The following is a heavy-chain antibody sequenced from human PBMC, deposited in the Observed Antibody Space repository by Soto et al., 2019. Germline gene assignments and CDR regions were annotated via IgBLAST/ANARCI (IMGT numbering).Heavy chain of an antibody. CDR3: ARPDRDITGTQEGMDV. CDR2: TYYGGRS. CDR1: NGSVSSGSYY. V-gene: IGHV4-61*01. D-gene: IGHD1-20*01. Sequence: SETLSLTCTVSNGSVSSGSYYWSWIRQPPGGGLEWIGYTYYGGRSTNNPSLQSRVTISVDTSKNQFSLRPSSVTAADTAVYYCARPDRDITGTQEGMDVWGQGTTVTVSS. J-gene: IGHJ6*02.